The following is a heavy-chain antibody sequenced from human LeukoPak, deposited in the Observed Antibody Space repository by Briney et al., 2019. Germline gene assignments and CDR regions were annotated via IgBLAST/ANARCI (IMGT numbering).Heavy chain of an antibody. V-gene: IGHV4-61*02. CDR1: GGSISSGSYY. Sequence: SETLSLTCTVSGGSISSGSYYWRWLRQPAGTGLQWLGRVYTSGSTNYNPSLNSRVTISLDTSKNQFSLKLSSVTAADTAVYYCARDKWYFDLWGRGTLVTVSS. CDR3: ARDKWYFDL. J-gene: IGHJ2*01. CDR2: VYTSGST.